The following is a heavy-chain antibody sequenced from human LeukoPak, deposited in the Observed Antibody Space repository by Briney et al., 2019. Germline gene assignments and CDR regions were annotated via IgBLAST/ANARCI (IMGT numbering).Heavy chain of an antibody. Sequence: ASVKVSCKASGGTFSSYAISWVRQAPGQELEWMGGIIPIFGTASYGQKFQGRVTITTDESTRTAYMERSRLRSEDTAVYYCARGLGVATSFDYWGEGTLVTVSS. CDR2: IIPIFGTA. J-gene: IGHJ4*02. CDR1: GGTFSSYA. CDR3: ARGLGVATSFDY. V-gene: IGHV1-69*05. D-gene: IGHD5-12*01.